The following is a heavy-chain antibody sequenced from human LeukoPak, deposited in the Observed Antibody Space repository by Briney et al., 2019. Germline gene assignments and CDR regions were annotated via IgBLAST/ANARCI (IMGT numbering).Heavy chain of an antibody. D-gene: IGHD3-22*01. CDR3: ARYLVVTDAFDI. CDR2: IYHSGST. CDR1: GYSISSGYY. Sequence: PSETLSLTCAVSGYSISSGYYCGWIRQPPANGLEWIGSIYHSGSTYYNPSLKSRVTISVDTSKNQFSLKLSSVTAADTAVYYCARYLVVTDAFDIWGQGTMVTVSS. J-gene: IGHJ3*02. V-gene: IGHV4-38-2*01.